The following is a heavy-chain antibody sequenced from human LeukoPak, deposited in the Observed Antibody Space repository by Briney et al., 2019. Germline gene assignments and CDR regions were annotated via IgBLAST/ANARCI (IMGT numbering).Heavy chain of an antibody. Sequence: GGSLRLSCAASGFTFSTYEMTWVRQSPGKGLEWVSYISSSGSTIYYADSVKGRFTISRDNARNSLYLQMNSLRAEDTAVYYCARDNYDSSGPYYFDYWGQGTLVTVSS. J-gene: IGHJ4*02. CDR3: ARDNYDSSGPYYFDY. V-gene: IGHV3-48*03. CDR1: GFTFSTYE. CDR2: ISSSGSTI. D-gene: IGHD3-22*01.